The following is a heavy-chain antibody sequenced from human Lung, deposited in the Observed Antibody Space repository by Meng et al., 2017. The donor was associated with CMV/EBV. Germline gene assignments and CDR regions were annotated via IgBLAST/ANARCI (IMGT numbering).Heavy chain of an antibody. D-gene: IGHD6-6*01. J-gene: IGHJ4*02. CDR3: ATYSSSDTGFDS. CDR2: ITPLVGSA. Sequence: SXXVSCKASGGTLNTYVINWVRQAPGQGLEWMGGITPLVGSADYAQKFQGRVTISTDEPTTTAYMDLSSLRSDDTAVYYCATYSSSDTGFDSWGQGPLVTVSS. V-gene: IGHV1-69*05. CDR1: GGTLNTYV.